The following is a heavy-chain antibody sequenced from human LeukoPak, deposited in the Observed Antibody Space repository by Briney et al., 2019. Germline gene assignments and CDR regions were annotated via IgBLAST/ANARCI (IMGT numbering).Heavy chain of an antibody. CDR1: GFTFSSYS. D-gene: IGHD1-26*01. CDR2: ISYDESYR. Sequence: GGSLRLSCAASGFTFSSYSVNWVRQAPGKGLEWVALISYDESYRYYADSVKGRFTISRDNSKNTLYLQMNSLRADDTAVYYCARVQWELLYPDYWGQGTLVTVSS. V-gene: IGHV3-30*03. CDR3: ARVQWELLYPDY. J-gene: IGHJ4*02.